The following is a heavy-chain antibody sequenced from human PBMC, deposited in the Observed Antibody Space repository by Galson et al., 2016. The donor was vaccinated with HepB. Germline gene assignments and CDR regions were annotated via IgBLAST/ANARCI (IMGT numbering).Heavy chain of an antibody. CDR3: AKNVVQNYYYYYYMDV. D-gene: IGHD2-21*01. CDR1: GFSFSNYG. Sequence: SLRLSCAASGFSFSNYGMHWVRQAPGKGLEWVTFISYDGSNKYYADSVEGRFTISRDNSQNTLYLQMNSLRAEDTAVYYCAKNVVQNYYYYYYMDVWGKGTTGTVFS. V-gene: IGHV3-30*18. J-gene: IGHJ6*03. CDR2: ISYDGSNK.